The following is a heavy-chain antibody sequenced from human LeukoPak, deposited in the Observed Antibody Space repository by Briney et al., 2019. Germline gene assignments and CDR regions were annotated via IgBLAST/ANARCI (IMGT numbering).Heavy chain of an antibody. D-gene: IGHD6-13*01. CDR3: AREGRSSSSWYNPPEANWFDP. CDR1: GFTFSDYY. V-gene: IGHV3-11*04. J-gene: IGHJ5*02. Sequence: TGGSLRLSCAASGFTFSDYYMSWIRQAPGKGLEWVSYISSSGSTIYYADSVKGRFTISRDNAKNSLYLQMNSLRAEDTAVYYCAREGRSSSSWYNPPEANWFDPWGQGTLVTVSS. CDR2: ISSSGSTI.